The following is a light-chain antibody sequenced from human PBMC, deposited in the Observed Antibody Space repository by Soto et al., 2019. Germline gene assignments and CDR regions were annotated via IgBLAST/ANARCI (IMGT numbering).Light chain of an antibody. J-gene: IGKJ1*01. CDR2: GAS. Sequence: EIVLTQSPVTLSLSPGERATLSCRASQSVSSSYLAWYQQKPGQAPRLLIYGASSRATGTPDRFSGSGSGTDFTLTINRLEPEDFAVYYCQQYGSSPETFGQGTKVDIK. V-gene: IGKV3-20*01. CDR1: QSVSSSY. CDR3: QQYGSSPET.